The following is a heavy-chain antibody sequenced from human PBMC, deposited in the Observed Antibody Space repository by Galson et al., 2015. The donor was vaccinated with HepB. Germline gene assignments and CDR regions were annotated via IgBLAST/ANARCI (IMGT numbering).Heavy chain of an antibody. CDR1: GYTFTGYY. Sequence: SVKVSCKASGYTFTGYYMHWVRQAPGQGLEWMGRINPNSGGTNYAQKFQGRVTMTRDTSISTAYMELSRLRSDDTAVYYCARVGTYYYDSSGYYFRGFAFDIWGQGTMVTVSS. D-gene: IGHD3-22*01. CDR2: INPNSGGT. CDR3: ARVGTYYYDSSGYYFRGFAFDI. V-gene: IGHV1-2*06. J-gene: IGHJ3*02.